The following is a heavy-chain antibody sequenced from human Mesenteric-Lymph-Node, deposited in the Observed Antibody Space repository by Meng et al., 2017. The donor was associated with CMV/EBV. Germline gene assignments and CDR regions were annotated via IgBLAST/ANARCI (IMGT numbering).Heavy chain of an antibody. CDR1: AFTVTRYH. Sequence: TASAFTVTRYHVHWVRQAPGQGLEWMGIIKSDGDTKIYAEKFHDRVTMTRDTSTSTLYLELSSLRSEDTAVYYCAREQPHTYFVDSWGQGALVTVSS. J-gene: IGHJ4*02. V-gene: IGHV1-46*01. CDR2: IKSDGDTK. CDR3: AREQPHTYFVDS. D-gene: IGHD2/OR15-2a*01.